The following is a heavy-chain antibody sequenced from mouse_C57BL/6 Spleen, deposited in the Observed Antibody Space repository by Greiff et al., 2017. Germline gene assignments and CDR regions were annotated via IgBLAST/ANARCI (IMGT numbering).Heavy chain of an antibody. CDR1: GYTFTSYW. V-gene: IGHV1-64*01. CDR2: IHPNSGST. D-gene: IGHD2-2*01. Sequence: QVQLQQPGAELVKPGASVKLSCKASGYTFTSYWMHWVKQRPGQGLEWIGMIHPNSGSTNYNEKFKSKATLTVDKSSSTAYMQLSSLTSGDSAVYYCARNPSTMVTKEYAMDYWGQGTSVTVSS. J-gene: IGHJ4*01. CDR3: ARNPSTMVTKEYAMDY.